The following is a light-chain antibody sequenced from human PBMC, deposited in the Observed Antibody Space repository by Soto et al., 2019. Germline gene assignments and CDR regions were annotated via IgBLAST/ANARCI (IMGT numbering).Light chain of an antibody. Sequence: QSALTQPPSASGSPGQSVTISCTGTSSDVGIFNYVSWYQQHPDQAPKLLIFEVNKRPSGVPDRFSASKSGNTASLTVSGLQAEDEADYYCCSYAGSNTLIFGGGTQLSVL. CDR3: CSYAGSNTLI. CDR2: EVN. V-gene: IGLV2-8*01. J-gene: IGLJ2*01. CDR1: SSDVGIFNY.